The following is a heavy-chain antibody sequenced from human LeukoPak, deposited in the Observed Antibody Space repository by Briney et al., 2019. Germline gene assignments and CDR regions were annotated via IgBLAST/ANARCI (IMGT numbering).Heavy chain of an antibody. D-gene: IGHD6-13*01. J-gene: IGHJ4*02. CDR1: GYSFSSYW. Sequence: GESLKISCKGSGYSFSSYWIGWVRQMPGKGLEWMGIIYPGDSDTIYSPSFQGQVTISADKSISTAYLQWSSLKAPDTAMYYCARQGESLLAAGTYNWDYWGQGTLVTVSS. CDR2: IYPGDSDT. CDR3: ARQGESLLAAGTYNWDY. V-gene: IGHV5-51*01.